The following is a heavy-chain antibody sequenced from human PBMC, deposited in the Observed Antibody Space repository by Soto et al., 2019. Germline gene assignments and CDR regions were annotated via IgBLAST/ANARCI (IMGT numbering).Heavy chain of an antibody. CDR3: ASAAVTGTAGLDF. CDR1: GYTFSGFY. J-gene: IGHJ4*02. CDR2: INPNSGGT. V-gene: IGHV1-2*02. D-gene: IGHD6-19*01. Sequence: ASVKVSCKASGYTFSGFYMHWVRQAPGQGLEWMGLINPNSGGTKSAEKFQGRVTMTRDTSISTAYMELSRLTSDDTAVYYCASAAVTGTAGLDFWGQGTQVTV.